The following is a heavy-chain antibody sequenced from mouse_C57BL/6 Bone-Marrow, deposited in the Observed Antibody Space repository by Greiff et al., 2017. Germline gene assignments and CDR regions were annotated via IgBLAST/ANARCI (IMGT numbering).Heavy chain of an antibody. CDR1: GYTFTSYG. CDR2: IYPRSGNT. J-gene: IGHJ4*01. Sequence: VQGVESGAELARPGASVKLSCKASGYTFTSYGISWVKQRTGQGLGWIGEIYPRSGNTYYNEKFKGKATLTADKSSSTAYMELRSLTSEDSAVYFGARSVIFYAKDYWGQGTSVTVSS. V-gene: IGHV1-81*01. CDR3: ARSVIFYAKDY.